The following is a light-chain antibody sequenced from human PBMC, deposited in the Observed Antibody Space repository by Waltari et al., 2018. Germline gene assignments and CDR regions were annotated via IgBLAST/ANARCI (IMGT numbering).Light chain of an antibody. V-gene: IGKV3-20*01. Sequence: EIVLTQSPGTLSLSPGEGATLSCRASQSVSRSLAWYQQKPGQAPRLLIYDASTRATGIPDRFSGSGSGTEFRLTISRLGPEEFAVYYCQKYVSLPATFGQGTTVDIK. CDR3: QKYVSLPAT. CDR1: QSVSRS. J-gene: IGKJ1*01. CDR2: DAS.